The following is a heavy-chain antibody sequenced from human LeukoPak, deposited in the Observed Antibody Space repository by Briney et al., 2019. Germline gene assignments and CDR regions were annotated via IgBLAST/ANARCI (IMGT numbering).Heavy chain of an antibody. CDR3: ARRRKVPAQRAGDAFDI. CDR2: IYYSGST. D-gene: IGHD2-21*02. V-gene: IGHV4-59*08. J-gene: IGHJ3*02. CDR1: GDSISDYY. Sequence: SETLSLTCTVSGDSISDYYWNWVRQPPGKGLEWIGYIYYSGSTNYSPSLKSRVTISVDTSKNQFSLKLSSVTAADTGIYYCARRRKVPAQRAGDAFDIWGQGTMVTVSS.